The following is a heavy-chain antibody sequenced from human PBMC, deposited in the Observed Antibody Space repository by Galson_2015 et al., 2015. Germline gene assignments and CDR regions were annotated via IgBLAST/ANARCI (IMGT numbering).Heavy chain of an antibody. CDR1: GFTFSSYW. CDR2: IKQDGSEK. V-gene: IGHV3-7*02. D-gene: IGHD3-3*01. CDR3: AKTSIFGVFTLDY. Sequence: SLRLSCAASGFTFSSYWMRWVRQAPGKGLEWVANIKQDGSEKYYVDSVKGRFTISRDNAKNSLYLQMNSLRAEDTAVYYCAKTSIFGVFTLDYWGQGTLFTVSS. J-gene: IGHJ4*02.